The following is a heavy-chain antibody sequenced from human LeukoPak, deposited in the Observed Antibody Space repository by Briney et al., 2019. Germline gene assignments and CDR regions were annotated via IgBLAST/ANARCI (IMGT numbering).Heavy chain of an antibody. D-gene: IGHD3-10*01. Sequence: GGSLRLSCEASGFTFSIYGLHWVRQAPGKGLEWVAFIRYDGGNQYYADSVKGRFTISRDNSKNTLYLQMNSLRAEDTAVYYCARIWFGELAFDYWGQGTLVTVSS. CDR2: IRYDGGNQ. CDR3: ARIWFGELAFDY. V-gene: IGHV3-30*02. J-gene: IGHJ4*02. CDR1: GFTFSIYG.